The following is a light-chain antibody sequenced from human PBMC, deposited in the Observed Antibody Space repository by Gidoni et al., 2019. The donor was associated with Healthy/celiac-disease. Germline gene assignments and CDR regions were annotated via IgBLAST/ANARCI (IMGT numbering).Light chain of an antibody. J-gene: IGKJ1*01. CDR1: QSISSY. V-gene: IGKV1-39*01. CDR3: QQSYSTLWT. CDR2: AAS. Sequence: DIQMTQSPSSLSASVGDRVTITCRASQSISSYLNWYQQKPGKAPKLLIYAASSLQSGVPSRLSGSGSGTDFTLTISSLQTEDFTTYDCQQSYSTLWTFGQGTKVEIK.